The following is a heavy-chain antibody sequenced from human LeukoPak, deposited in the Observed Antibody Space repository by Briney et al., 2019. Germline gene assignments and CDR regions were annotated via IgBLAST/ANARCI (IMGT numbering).Heavy chain of an antibody. V-gene: IGHV3-74*03. CDR3: ARDLQWLMYDY. CDR2: VSSDGSIT. D-gene: IGHD6-19*01. J-gene: IGHJ4*02. CDR1: GFTFSDYV. Sequence: PGGSLRLSCEASGFTFSDYVMHWVRQASGRGLEWVSRVSSDGSITMYADFVKGRFTISRDNAKSTLFLQMNSLRAEDTAVHYCARDLQWLMYDYWGQGSLVTVSS.